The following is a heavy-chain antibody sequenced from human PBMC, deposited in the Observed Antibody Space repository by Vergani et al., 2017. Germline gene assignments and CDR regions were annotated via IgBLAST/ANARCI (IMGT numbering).Heavy chain of an antibody. D-gene: IGHD1-1*01. V-gene: IGHV3-30*02. Sequence: VQLVESGGGLVQPGGSLRLSCAASGFTFSSYWMSWVRQAPGKGLEWVAFIRYDGSNKYYADSVKGRFTISRDNSKNTLYLQMNSLRAEDTAVYYCAKDRRRTGEFFDYWGQGTLVTVSS. CDR1: GFTFSSYW. CDR2: IRYDGSNK. CDR3: AKDRRRTGEFFDY. J-gene: IGHJ4*02.